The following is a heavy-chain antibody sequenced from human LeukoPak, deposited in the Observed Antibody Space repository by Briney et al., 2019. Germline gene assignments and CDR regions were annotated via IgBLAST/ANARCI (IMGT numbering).Heavy chain of an antibody. J-gene: IGHJ4*02. D-gene: IGHD6-19*01. CDR1: GGSFSGHY. V-gene: IGHV4-34*01. CDR3: ARRPAGTIDY. Sequence: SVTLSLTCAVYGGSFSGHYWSWIRQPPGKGLEWIGEINNSGSTNYNPSLKSRVTISVDTSKNQFSLKVNSVTAADTAVYYCARRPAGTIDYWGQGTLVTVSS. CDR2: INNSGST.